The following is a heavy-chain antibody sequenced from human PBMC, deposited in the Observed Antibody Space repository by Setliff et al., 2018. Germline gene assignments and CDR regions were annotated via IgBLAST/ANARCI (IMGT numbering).Heavy chain of an antibody. CDR1: GYTFTSYG. Sequence: WASVKVSCKASGYTFTSYGISWVRQAPGQGLEWMGWISAYNGNTNYAQKLQGRVTMTTDTSTSTAYMELRSLRSDDTAVYYCASDGQGNYNFWSGSYYYYGMDVWGQGTTATVSS. D-gene: IGHD3-3*01. V-gene: IGHV1-18*01. J-gene: IGHJ6*02. CDR2: ISAYNGNT. CDR3: ASDGQGNYNFWSGSYYYYGMDV.